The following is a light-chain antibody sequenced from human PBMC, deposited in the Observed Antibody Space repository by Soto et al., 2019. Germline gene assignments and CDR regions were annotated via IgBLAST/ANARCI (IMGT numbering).Light chain of an antibody. J-gene: IGKJ1*01. V-gene: IGKV3-20*01. Sequence: EIVLTQSPGTLSLSPGERATLSCRASQSVSSSYLAWYQQKPGQAPRLLIYGASSRATGIPDRFSGSGSGTDVTLTISRLEPEDFGVYYCQQYGSSRTFGQGTKVEI. CDR2: GAS. CDR3: QQYGSSRT. CDR1: QSVSSSY.